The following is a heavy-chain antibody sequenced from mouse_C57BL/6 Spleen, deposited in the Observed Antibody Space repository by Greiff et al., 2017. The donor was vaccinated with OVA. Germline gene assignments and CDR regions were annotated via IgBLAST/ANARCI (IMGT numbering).Heavy chain of an antibody. V-gene: IGHV1-64*01. CDR3: ARILITTVVATRDY. D-gene: IGHD1-1*01. CDR1: GYTFTSYW. Sequence: VQLQQPGAELVKPGASVKLSCKASGYTFTSYWMHWVKQRPGQGLEWIGMIHPNSGSTNYNEKFKSKATLTVDKSSSTAYMQLSSLTSEDSAVDYCARILITTVVATRDYWGQGTTLTVSS. J-gene: IGHJ2*01. CDR2: IHPNSGST.